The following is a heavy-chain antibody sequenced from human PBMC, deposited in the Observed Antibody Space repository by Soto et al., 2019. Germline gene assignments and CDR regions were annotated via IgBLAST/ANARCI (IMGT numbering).Heavy chain of an antibody. V-gene: IGHV4-31*03. Sequence: QVQLQESGPGLVKPSQTLSLSCTVSGGSISSGGYYWSWIRQHPGKGLEWIGYIHHIGSTYYNPSLKSRVAISVDTSKYQFSLRLRSVTAADTAMYYCARVPVAPENWFDPWGQGTLVTVSA. D-gene: IGHD2-21*01. CDR3: ARVPVAPENWFDP. CDR2: IHHIGST. CDR1: GGSISSGGYY. J-gene: IGHJ5*02.